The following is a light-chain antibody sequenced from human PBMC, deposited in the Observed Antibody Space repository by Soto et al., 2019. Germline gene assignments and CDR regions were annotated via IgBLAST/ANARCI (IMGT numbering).Light chain of an antibody. CDR2: DVS. V-gene: IGLV2-14*01. Sequence: QSALTQPASVSGSPGQSITIACTGTSRDVGGYNYVSWYQQHPGKAPKLMIYDVSNRPSGVSNRFSGYKSGNTASLTISGLQAEDEADYYCSSYTSSSTQVFGGGTTLTVL. CDR3: SSYTSSSTQV. CDR1: SRDVGGYNY. J-gene: IGLJ2*01.